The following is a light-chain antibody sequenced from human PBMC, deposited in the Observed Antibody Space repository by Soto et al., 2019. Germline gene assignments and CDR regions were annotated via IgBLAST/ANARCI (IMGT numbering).Light chain of an antibody. Sequence: EIVMTQSPATLSVSPGERATLSCRASQSVSTNFAWYQQKPSQAPRLLIHGASTRATGIPARCSGSGSGTEFTLTISSLQSEDFAVYYCQHYNNWPPWTFGQGTKVEIK. V-gene: IGKV3-15*01. J-gene: IGKJ1*01. CDR1: QSVSTN. CDR2: GAS. CDR3: QHYNNWPPWT.